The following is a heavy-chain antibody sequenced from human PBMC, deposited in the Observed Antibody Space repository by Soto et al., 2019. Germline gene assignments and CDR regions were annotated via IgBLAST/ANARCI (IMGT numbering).Heavy chain of an antibody. CDR2: ISPSGGST. CDR1: GYTFSDYY. CDR3: TSPASGNPHWFDY. D-gene: IGHD6-13*01. V-gene: IGHV1-46*01. Sequence: ASLKVSCKASGYTFSDYYMHWVRQAPGQGLEWMGIISPSGGSTEFAQKFQGRITMTRDTSTNTVYMDLSSLTSEDTAIYYCTSPASGNPHWFDYWGQGTLVTVSS. J-gene: IGHJ4*02.